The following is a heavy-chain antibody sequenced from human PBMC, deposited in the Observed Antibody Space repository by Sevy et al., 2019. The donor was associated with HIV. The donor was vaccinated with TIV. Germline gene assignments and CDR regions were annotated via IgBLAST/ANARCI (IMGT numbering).Heavy chain of an antibody. J-gene: IGHJ4*02. CDR3: AHETFGRFES. Sequence: GGSLRLSCAASGFTFSANWMNWVRRAPGKGLEWVANLKADGSDKHYVDSVEGRFTISRDNAKNLLFLQMNSLRVEDTAAYYCAHETFGRFESWGQGTLVTVSS. D-gene: IGHD3-16*01. CDR2: LKADGSDK. CDR1: GFTFSANW. V-gene: IGHV3-7*01.